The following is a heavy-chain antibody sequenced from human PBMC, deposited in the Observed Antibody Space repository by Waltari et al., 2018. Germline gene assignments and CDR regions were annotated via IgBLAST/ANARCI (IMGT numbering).Heavy chain of an antibody. CDR3: AGEPSKITYDFSGYFDL. Sequence: QVQLVQSGAEVKKPGSSVKVSCKASGGTFSSYAISWVRQAPGQGLEWMGGIIPIFGTANYAHGVQGGGTITADESTRTAYMELSSMRAEETAVYYCAGEPSKITYDFSGYFDLWGRGPLVTVSS. V-gene: IGHV1-69*13. D-gene: IGHD3-3*01. CDR1: GGTFSSYA. CDR2: IIPIFGTA. J-gene: IGHJ2*01.